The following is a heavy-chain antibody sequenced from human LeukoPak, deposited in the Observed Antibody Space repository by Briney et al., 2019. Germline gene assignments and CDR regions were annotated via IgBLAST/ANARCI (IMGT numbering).Heavy chain of an antibody. CDR1: GFDFSEHE. J-gene: IGHJ1*01. CDR3: VRPSQGYFQN. V-gene: IGHV3-72*01. D-gene: IGHD6-13*01. Sequence: PGRSLRLPCAASGFDFSEHEMDWVRQAPGRGHEWLARIRNKNHGYTTEYAASVKGRFTISRDDSSSSLRLQMNSLNTDDTAVYFCVRPSQGYFQNWGQGTLVTVSS. CDR2: IRNKNHGYTT.